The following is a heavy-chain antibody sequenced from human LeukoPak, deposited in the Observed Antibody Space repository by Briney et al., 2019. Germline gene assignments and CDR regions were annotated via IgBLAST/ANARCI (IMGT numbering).Heavy chain of an antibody. CDR3: ANDPYFAQ. CDR2: IRTGGGST. J-gene: IGHJ4*02. V-gene: IGHV3-23*01. Sequence: GGSLRISCAASGLTFSNHAMSWVRPAPGKGLEWVSTIRTGGGSTHYADSVKGRFTISRDNSKNMVYLQMNSLRAEDTAIYYCANDPYFAQWGQGTLVTVSS. CDR1: GLTFSNHA.